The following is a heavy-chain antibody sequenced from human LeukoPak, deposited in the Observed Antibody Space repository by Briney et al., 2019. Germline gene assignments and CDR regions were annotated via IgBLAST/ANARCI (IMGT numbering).Heavy chain of an antibody. CDR2: IYTSGST. CDR3: AGSIDYYDSSGPDY. J-gene: IGHJ4*02. CDR1: GDSISSYC. V-gene: IGHV4-4*07. Sequence: SETLSLTCTVSGDSISSYCWSWIRQPAGKGLEWMGRIYTSGSTNYSPSLKSRVTMSVDTSKNQFSLKLSSVTVACTAVYDWAGSIDYYDSSGPDYWGEGNLVTVSA. D-gene: IGHD3-22*01.